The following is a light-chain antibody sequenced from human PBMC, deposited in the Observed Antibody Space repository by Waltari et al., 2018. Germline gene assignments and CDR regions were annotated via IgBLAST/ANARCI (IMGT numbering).Light chain of an antibody. CDR2: KVS. CDR1: QSLVYTDGISY. CDR3: MQATHWPVT. J-gene: IGKJ5*01. V-gene: IGKV2-30*01. Sequence: DVGLTQSPLSLPVTLGQPAYISCRASQSLVYTDGISYLNWFHQRPGQAPRRLIYKVSIRDSGAPDRFSGSGSGTDFTLMISSVEADDVGVYFCMQATHWPVTFGQGTRLE.